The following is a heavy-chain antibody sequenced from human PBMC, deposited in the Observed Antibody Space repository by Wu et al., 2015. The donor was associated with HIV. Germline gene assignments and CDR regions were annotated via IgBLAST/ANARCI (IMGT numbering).Heavy chain of an antibody. J-gene: IGHJ3*02. Sequence: QVQLVQSGAEVKKPGSSVKVSCKASGGTFSSYVISWVRQAPGQGLEWMGRIIPIFGTANYAQKFQGRVTITADESTSTAYMELSSLRSEDTAVYYXARASDYGDYYGAHDAFDIWGQRDNGHRLF. CDR1: GGTFSSYV. CDR2: IIPIFGTA. CDR3: ARASDYGDYYGAHDAFDI. D-gene: IGHD4-17*01. V-gene: IGHV1-69*13.